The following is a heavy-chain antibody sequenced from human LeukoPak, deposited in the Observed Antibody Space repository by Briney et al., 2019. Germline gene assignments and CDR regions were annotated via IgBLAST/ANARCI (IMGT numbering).Heavy chain of an antibody. V-gene: IGHV3-66*01. CDR2: IYSGGST. Sequence: GGSLRLSCEASGFTVSSNYMSWVRQAPGKGLEWVSVIYSGGSTYYADSVKGRFTISRDNSKNTLYLQMNSLRAEDTAVYYCAGYSGSYVNSFDIWGQGTMVTVSS. CDR3: AGYSGSYVNSFDI. J-gene: IGHJ3*02. CDR1: GFTVSSNY. D-gene: IGHD1-26*01.